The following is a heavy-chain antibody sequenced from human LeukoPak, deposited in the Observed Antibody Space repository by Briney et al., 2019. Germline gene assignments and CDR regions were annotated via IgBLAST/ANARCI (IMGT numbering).Heavy chain of an antibody. J-gene: IGHJ4*02. Sequence: GGSLRLSCAASGFTFDDYAMHWVRQAPGKGLEWVSGISWNSGTIGYADSVKGRFTISRDNAKNSLYLQMNSLTPEDTALYYCVKGRCDGGCHTREFDYWGQGTLVTVSS. V-gene: IGHV3-9*01. CDR2: ISWNSGTI. CDR1: GFTFDDYA. D-gene: IGHD2-21*02. CDR3: VKGRCDGGCHTREFDY.